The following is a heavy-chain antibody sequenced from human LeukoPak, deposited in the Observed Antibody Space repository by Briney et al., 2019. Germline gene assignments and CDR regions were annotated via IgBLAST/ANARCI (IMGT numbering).Heavy chain of an antibody. CDR1: GGSFSGYY. CDR3: ARGWGYERSGHYLAY. D-gene: IGHD3-22*01. J-gene: IGHJ4*02. Sequence: SETLSLTCAVYGGSFSGYYWSWIRQPPGKGLEWIGEINHSGSTNYNPSLKSRVTISVDTSKNQFSLKLSSVTAADTAVYYCARGWGYERSGHYLAYWGQGNLVTVSS. V-gene: IGHV4-34*01. CDR2: INHSGST.